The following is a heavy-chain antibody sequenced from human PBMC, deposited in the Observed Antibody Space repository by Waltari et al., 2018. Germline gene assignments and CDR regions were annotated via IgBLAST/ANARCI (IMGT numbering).Heavy chain of an antibody. CDR1: GFPFTTHG. V-gene: IGHV3-33*01. D-gene: IGHD3-3*01. CDR3: ARGDGGSGLGASDI. CDR2: IWYDGSNK. J-gene: IGHJ3*02. Sequence: QVQLVESGGGVVQSGRSLRSSCVGCGFPFTTHGLNWVRQAPGKGLEWVAVIWYDGSNKNYVDSVKGRFTISRDNSKNTMYLEMNRLRAEDTAVYFCARGDGGSGLGASDIWGQGTMVTVSS.